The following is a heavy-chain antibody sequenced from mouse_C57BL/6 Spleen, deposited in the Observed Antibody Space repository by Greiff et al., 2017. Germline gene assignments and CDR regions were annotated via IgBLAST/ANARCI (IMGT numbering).Heavy chain of an antibody. Sequence: EVKVEESGPGMVKPSQSLSLTCTVTGYSITSGYDWHWIRHFPGNKLEWMGYISYSGSTNYKPSLKSRISITHDTSKNHFFLKLNSVTTEDTATYYCAREGELGRYFDVWGTGTTVTVSS. D-gene: IGHD4-1*01. CDR3: AREGELGRYFDV. CDR2: ISYSGST. V-gene: IGHV3-1*01. CDR1: GYSITSGYD. J-gene: IGHJ1*03.